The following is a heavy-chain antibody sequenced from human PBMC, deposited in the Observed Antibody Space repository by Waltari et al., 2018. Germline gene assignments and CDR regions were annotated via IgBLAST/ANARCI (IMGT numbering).Heavy chain of an antibody. CDR2: IWYDGSNK. V-gene: IGHV3-33*01. Sequence: EGVAVIWYDGSNKYYADSVKGRFTISRDNSKNTLYLQMNSLRAEDTAVYYCARDPRAAYYGSGIGDAFDIWGQGTMVTVSS. CDR3: ARDPRAAYYGSGIGDAFDI. D-gene: IGHD3-10*01. J-gene: IGHJ3*02.